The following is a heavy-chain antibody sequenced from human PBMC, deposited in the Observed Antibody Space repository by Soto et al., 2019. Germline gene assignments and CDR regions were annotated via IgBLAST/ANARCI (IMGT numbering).Heavy chain of an antibody. Sequence: SETLSLSGAVSGESFRVYSWSWFRQPPGKGLEWIGEINHSGSTNYNPSLKSRVTISVDTSKSQFSLKLSSVTAADTAVYYCARTSRFDYWGQVTLVTVS. J-gene: IGHJ4*02. CDR1: GESFRVYS. D-gene: IGHD6-6*01. CDR3: ARTSRFDY. CDR2: INHSGST. V-gene: IGHV4-34*01.